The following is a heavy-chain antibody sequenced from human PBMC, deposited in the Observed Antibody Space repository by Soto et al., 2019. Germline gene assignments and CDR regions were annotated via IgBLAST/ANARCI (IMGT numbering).Heavy chain of an antibody. CDR2: INHSGST. D-gene: IGHD5-18*01. CDR1: GGSFSGYY. V-gene: IGHV4-34*01. J-gene: IGHJ5*02. Sequence: SETLSLTCAVYGGSFSGYYWSWIRQPPGKGLEWIGEINHSGSTNYNPSLKSRVTISVDTSKNQFSLKLSSVTAADTAVYYCARGKGIQLWLSGWYDGWFDPWGQGTLVTVSS. CDR3: ARGKGIQLWLSGWYDGWFDP.